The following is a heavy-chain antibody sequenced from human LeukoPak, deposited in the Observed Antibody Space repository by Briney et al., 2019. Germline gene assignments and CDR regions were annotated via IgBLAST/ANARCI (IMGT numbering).Heavy chain of an antibody. CDR2: IYPGDSDT. Sequence: GESLKISCKTSGYSFTTYWIGWVRQMPGKGLEWMGIIYPGDSDTRYSPSFQGQVTTSADKSISTAYLQWSSLKASDSAIYYCARRLVVATFDYWGQGTLVTVSS. V-gene: IGHV5-51*01. D-gene: IGHD3-22*01. J-gene: IGHJ4*02. CDR1: GYSFTTYW. CDR3: ARRLVVATFDY.